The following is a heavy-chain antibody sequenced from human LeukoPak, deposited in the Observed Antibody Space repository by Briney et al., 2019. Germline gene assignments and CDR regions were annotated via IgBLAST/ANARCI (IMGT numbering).Heavy chain of an antibody. CDR1: GYTFTSYY. J-gene: IGHJ4*02. V-gene: IGHV1-46*01. CDR3: ARRGRVLRFLEWLLRPHFDY. D-gene: IGHD3-3*01. CDR2: INPSGGRT. Sequence: ASVKVSCKASGYTFTSYYMHWVRQAPGQGLEWMGIINPSGGRTSYAQKFQGRVSMTRDTSTSTVYMELSSLRSEDTAVYYCARRGRVLRFLEWLLRPHFDYWGQGTLVTVSS.